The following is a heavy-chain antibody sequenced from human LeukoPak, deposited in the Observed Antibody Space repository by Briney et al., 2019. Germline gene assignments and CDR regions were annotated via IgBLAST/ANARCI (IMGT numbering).Heavy chain of an antibody. J-gene: IGHJ4*02. CDR3: TIADGSGSYYDFDY. D-gene: IGHD3-10*01. V-gene: IGHV3-49*04. CDR1: GFTFTTYA. Sequence: GGSLRLSCAASGFTFTTYALHWVRQAPGKGLEWVGFIRSKAYGGTTEYAASVKGRFTISRDDSKSIAYLQMNSLKTEDTAVYYCTIADGSGSYYDFDYWGQGTLVTVSS. CDR2: IRSKAYGGTT.